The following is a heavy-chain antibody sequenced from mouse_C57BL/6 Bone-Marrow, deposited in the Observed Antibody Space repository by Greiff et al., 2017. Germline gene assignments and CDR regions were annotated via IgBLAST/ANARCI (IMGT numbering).Heavy chain of an antibody. CDR1: GFNIKNTY. CDR2: IDPANGNT. V-gene: IGHV14-3*01. CDR3: ARFYYYGSSPRWAY. D-gene: IGHD1-1*01. Sequence: EVQLQQSVAELVRPGASVKLSCTASGFNIKNTYMHWVKQRPGQGLEWIGRIDPANGNTKYDPKFQGKATITADTSSNTAYLQLSSLTSEDTAIYYGARFYYYGSSPRWAYWGQGTLLTVSA. J-gene: IGHJ3*01.